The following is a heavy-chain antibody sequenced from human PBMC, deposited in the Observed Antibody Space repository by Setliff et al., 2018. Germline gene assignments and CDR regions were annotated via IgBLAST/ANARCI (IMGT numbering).Heavy chain of an antibody. D-gene: IGHD6-19*01. Sequence: SETLSLTCNVSGASIRNFYWTWIRQPPGKGLEWIGYVHFTGSTNYNPSLKSRVTMSVDVSKSQFSLRLSSVTAADTAVYCCARKVEQWLTPHFDYWGQGALVTVSS. CDR3: ARKVEQWLTPHFDY. J-gene: IGHJ4*02. CDR1: GASIRNFY. CDR2: VHFTGST. V-gene: IGHV4-59*01.